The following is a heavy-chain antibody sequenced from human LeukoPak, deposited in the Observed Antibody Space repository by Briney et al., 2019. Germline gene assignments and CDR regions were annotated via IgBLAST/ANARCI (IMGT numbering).Heavy chain of an antibody. D-gene: IGHD6-19*01. CDR1: GFTFSSYA. CDR2: ISNSGGNT. CDR3: AKIFSSGWYGMD. J-gene: IGHJ4*02. Sequence: GGTLRLSCAASGFTFSSYAMSWVRQAPGKGLEWVSSISNSGGNTYYADSAKGRFTISRDNSENTLYLQMNSLRAEDTALYYCAKIFSSGWYGMDWGQGTLVTVSS. V-gene: IGHV3-23*01.